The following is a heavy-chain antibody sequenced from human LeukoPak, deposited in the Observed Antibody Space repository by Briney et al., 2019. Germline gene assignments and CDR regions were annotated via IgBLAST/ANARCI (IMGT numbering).Heavy chain of an antibody. J-gene: IGHJ5*02. D-gene: IGHD6-19*01. Sequence: PGGSLRLSCAASGFTFSSYGIHWVRQAPDKGLEWVAVVSSDGGTTYYADSVKGRFTISRDNSKNTVHVQMNSLRAEDTAVYYCAKEGAVAGSMWFDLWGQGALVIVSS. CDR3: AKEGAVAGSMWFDL. CDR1: GFTFSSYG. V-gene: IGHV3-30*18. CDR2: VSSDGGTT.